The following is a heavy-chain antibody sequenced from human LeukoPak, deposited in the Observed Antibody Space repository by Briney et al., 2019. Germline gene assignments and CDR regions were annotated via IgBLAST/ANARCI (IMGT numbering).Heavy chain of an antibody. D-gene: IGHD6-19*01. Sequence: GASVKASCKASGYTFTSYDINWVRQATGQGLEWMGWMNPNSGNTGYAQKFQGRVTITRNTSISTAYMELSSLRSEDTAVYYCARAIFPWLVREESEKAYYYYMDVWGKGTTVTVSS. CDR1: GYTFTSYD. CDR2: MNPNSGNT. CDR3: ARAIFPWLVREESEKAYYYYMDV. J-gene: IGHJ6*03. V-gene: IGHV1-8*03.